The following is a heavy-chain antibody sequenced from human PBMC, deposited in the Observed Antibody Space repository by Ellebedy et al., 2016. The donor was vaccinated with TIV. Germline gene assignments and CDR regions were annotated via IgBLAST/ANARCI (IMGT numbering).Heavy chain of an antibody. J-gene: IGHJ6*02. CDR1: GGSISSSSYY. CDR2: IYYSGST. D-gene: IGHD3-10*01. Sequence: MPSETLSLTCTVSGGSISSSSYYWGWIRQPPGKGLEWIGSIYYSGSTYYNPSLKSRATISVDTSKNQFSLKLSSVTAADTAVYYCARLGSGSKSSPVTMDVWGQGTTVTVSS. V-gene: IGHV4-39*01. CDR3: ARLGSGSKSSPVTMDV.